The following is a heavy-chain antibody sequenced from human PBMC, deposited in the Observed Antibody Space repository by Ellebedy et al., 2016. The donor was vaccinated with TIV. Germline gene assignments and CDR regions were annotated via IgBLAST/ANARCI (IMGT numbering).Heavy chain of an antibody. CDR1: GFTFRSYD. CDR2: IKQDESEK. J-gene: IGHJ6*04. CDR3: GRAMDV. Sequence: GESLKISCAASGFTFRSYDMHWVRQAPGRGLEWVANIKQDESEKYYVDSVKGRFTISRDNAKNSLYLQMNSLRVEDTAVYYCGRAMDVWGKGTTVTVSS. V-gene: IGHV3-7*01.